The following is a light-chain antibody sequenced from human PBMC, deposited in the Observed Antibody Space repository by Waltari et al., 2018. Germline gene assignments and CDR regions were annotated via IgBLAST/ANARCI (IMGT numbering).Light chain of an antibody. CDR3: SSYTSSGVV. CDR1: GSDVGGYDY. CDR2: DVY. Sequence: QSALTQPASVSGSPGPAIIISCTGTGSDVGGYDYFSWYQQYPGKAPRLIIYDVYNRPSGVSNRFSGSKSDNTASLTISGLQAEDESVYYCSSYTSSGVVFGGGTKLTVL. V-gene: IGLV2-14*01. J-gene: IGLJ2*01.